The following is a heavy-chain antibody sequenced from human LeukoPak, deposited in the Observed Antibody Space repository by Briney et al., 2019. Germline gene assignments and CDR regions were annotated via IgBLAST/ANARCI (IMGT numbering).Heavy chain of an antibody. CDR1: GFTFSNYA. Sequence: GGSLRLSCAASGFTFSNYAMSWVRQAPGKGLEWVSAIGDSGGATHYAGSVKGRFTISRDNSKNTLYLQMNSLRAEDTAVYYCAKRSCSGGSCNFDYWGQGTLVTVSS. V-gene: IGHV3-23*01. CDR3: AKRSCSGGSCNFDY. J-gene: IGHJ4*02. CDR2: IGDSGGAT. D-gene: IGHD2-15*01.